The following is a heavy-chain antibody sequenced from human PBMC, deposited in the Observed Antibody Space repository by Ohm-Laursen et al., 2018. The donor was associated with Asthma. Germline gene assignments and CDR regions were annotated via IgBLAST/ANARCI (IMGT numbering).Heavy chain of an antibody. D-gene: IGHD2-15*01. CDR2: ISGSGGST. Sequence: SLRLSCSASGFTFSSYAMSWVRQAPGKGLEWVSTISGSGGSTYYADSVKGRFTISRDNSKNTLYLQMNSLRAEDTAVYYCAKDRGIVVVAATAFDYWGQGTLVTVSS. CDR1: GFTFSSYA. V-gene: IGHV3-23*01. CDR3: AKDRGIVVVAATAFDY. J-gene: IGHJ4*02.